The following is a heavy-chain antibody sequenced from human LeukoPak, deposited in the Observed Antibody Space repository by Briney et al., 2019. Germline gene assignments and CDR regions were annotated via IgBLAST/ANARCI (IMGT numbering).Heavy chain of an antibody. V-gene: IGHV3-33*01. D-gene: IGHD3-9*01. J-gene: IGHJ4*02. CDR2: IWYDGSNK. Sequence: GGSLRLSCAASGFTFSSYGMHWVRQAPGKGLKWVAVIWYDGSNKYYADSVKGRFTISRDNSKNTLYLQMNSLRAEDTAVYYCARDQIILTGDYYFDHWGPGTLVTVSS. CDR3: ARDQIILTGDYYFDH. CDR1: GFTFSSYG.